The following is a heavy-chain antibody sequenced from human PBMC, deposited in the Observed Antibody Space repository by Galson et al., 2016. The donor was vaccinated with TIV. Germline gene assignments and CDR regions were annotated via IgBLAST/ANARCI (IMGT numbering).Heavy chain of an antibody. CDR2: IWYDGSKK. CDR1: GFTFSSYT. Sequence: SLRLSCAASGFTFSSYTMHWVRQAPGKGLEWVALIWYDGSKKYCTDSVKGRFTISRDNSKNTLYLQMDSLRPEDTAMYYCAKDRGCGGYCPHYYGMDVWGQGTTVTVSS. V-gene: IGHV3-30*02. J-gene: IGHJ6*02. D-gene: IGHD2-21*02. CDR3: AKDRGCGGYCPHYYGMDV.